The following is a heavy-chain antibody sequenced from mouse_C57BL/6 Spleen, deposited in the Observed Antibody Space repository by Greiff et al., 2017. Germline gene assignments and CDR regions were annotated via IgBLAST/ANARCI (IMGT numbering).Heavy chain of an antibody. D-gene: IGHD2-5*01. CDR3: ERHRGYSNYGYAMDY. Sequence: EVQGVEFGGGLVKPGGSLKLSCAASGFTFSSYTMSWVRQTPEKRLEWVATISGGGGNTYYPDSVKGRFTISRDNAKNTLYLQMSSLRSEDTALXYCERHRGYSNYGYAMDYWGQGTSVTVSS. CDR2: ISGGGGNT. CDR1: GFTFSSYT. J-gene: IGHJ4*01. V-gene: IGHV5-9*01.